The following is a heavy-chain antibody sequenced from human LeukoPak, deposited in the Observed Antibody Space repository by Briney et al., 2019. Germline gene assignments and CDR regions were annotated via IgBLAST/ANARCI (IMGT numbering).Heavy chain of an antibody. J-gene: IGHJ4*02. CDR2: ISSSGSTI. Sequence: PGGSLRLSCAASGFTFSDYYMSWIRQAPGKGLEWVSYISSSGSTIYYADSVKGRFTISRDNAKNSLYLQMNSLRAEDTAVYYCARDPEEGLDYDSSGYGNYFDYWGQGTLVTVSS. CDR1: GFTFSDYY. CDR3: ARDPEEGLDYDSSGYGNYFDY. V-gene: IGHV3-11*04. D-gene: IGHD3-22*01.